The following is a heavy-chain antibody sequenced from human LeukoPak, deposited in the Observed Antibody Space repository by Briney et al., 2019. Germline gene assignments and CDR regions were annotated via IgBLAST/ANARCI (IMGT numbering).Heavy chain of an antibody. Sequence: GGSLRLSCAASGFTFSDSTMNWVRQAPGKGLEWVSSISSSSSTMHYADSVKGRLTISRDNAKNSLYLQINSLRAEDTAVYYCVRGDSRDYWGQGTLVTVSP. CDR3: VRGDSRDY. V-gene: IGHV3-21*01. J-gene: IGHJ4*02. CDR2: ISSSSSTM. CDR1: GFTFSDST. D-gene: IGHD6-13*01.